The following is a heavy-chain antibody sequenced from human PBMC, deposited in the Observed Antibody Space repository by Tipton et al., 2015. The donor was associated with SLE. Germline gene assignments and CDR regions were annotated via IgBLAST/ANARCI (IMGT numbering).Heavy chain of an antibody. Sequence: TLSLTCTVSGGSIGTSSYFWGWIRQPPGKGLDWIGSIYYTGSTYYNPSVKSRVTMSVDTSKNQFSLRLSAVTAADTAVYYCARHPGLMSESMPSFLYWGQGILVTVSS. J-gene: IGHJ4*02. D-gene: IGHD2/OR15-2a*01. CDR1: GGSIGTSSYF. V-gene: IGHV4-39*01. CDR3: ARHPGLMSESMPSFLY. CDR2: IYYTGST.